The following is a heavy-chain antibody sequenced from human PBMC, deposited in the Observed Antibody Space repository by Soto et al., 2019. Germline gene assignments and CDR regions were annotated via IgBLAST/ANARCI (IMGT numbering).Heavy chain of an antibody. CDR2: IDPSDSYT. D-gene: IGHD3-10*01. V-gene: IGHV5-10-1*01. CDR3: ARDSLSPWGSGSGGYYNYGMDV. J-gene: IGHJ6*02. CDR1: GYSFTSYW. Sequence: GESLKISCKGSGYSFTSYWISWVRQMPGKGLEWMGRIDPSDSYTNYSPSFQGHVTISADKSISTAYLQWSSLKAADTAVYYCARDSLSPWGSGSGGYYNYGMDVWGQGTTVTVSS.